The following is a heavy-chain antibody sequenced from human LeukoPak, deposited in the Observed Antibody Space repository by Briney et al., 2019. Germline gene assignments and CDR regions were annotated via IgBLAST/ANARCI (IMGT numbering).Heavy chain of an antibody. V-gene: IGHV3-23*01. D-gene: IGHD1-26*01. Sequence: GGSLRLSCVGSGFTFTTYAMSWVRQAPGKGLEWVSFIVGSGDTTYYADSVKGRLTISRDNSKNTLYLQMNSLRAEDTAIYYCARSGNYLHYFGYWGQGTLVTVSS. CDR2: IVGSGDTT. CDR1: GFTFTTYA. J-gene: IGHJ4*02. CDR3: ARSGNYLHYFGY.